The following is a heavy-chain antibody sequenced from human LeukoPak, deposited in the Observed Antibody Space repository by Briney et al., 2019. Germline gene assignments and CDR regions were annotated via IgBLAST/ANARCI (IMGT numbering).Heavy chain of an antibody. J-gene: IGHJ5*02. CDR3: ERAPSGTGGLNWFDP. CDR2: IYTSGTT. Sequence: SETLSLTCTVSGDSLSSYYWSWIRQPAGKGLELIGRIYTSGTTYYNPSLKSRVTMSVDTSKNQFSLTLSYVAAADTAVYYCERAPSGTGGLNWFDPWGQGTLVTVSS. D-gene: IGHD1-1*01. V-gene: IGHV4-4*07. CDR1: GDSLSSYY.